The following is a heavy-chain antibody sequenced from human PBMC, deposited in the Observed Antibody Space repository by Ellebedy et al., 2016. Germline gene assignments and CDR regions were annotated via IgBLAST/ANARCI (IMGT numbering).Heavy chain of an antibody. Sequence: GESLKISCAASGFTFSSSAMNWVRQAPGKGLEWVSAISGRGGSTYYADSVRGRFAISRDNSKNTLYLQMNSLRAEDTAVYYCARGVGSGWFDPWGQGTLVTVSS. CDR3: ARGVGSGWFDP. CDR2: ISGRGGST. CDR1: GFTFSSSA. J-gene: IGHJ5*02. V-gene: IGHV3-23*01. D-gene: IGHD2-15*01.